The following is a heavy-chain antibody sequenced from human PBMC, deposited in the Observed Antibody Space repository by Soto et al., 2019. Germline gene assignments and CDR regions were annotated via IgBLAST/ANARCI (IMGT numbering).Heavy chain of an antibody. CDR3: ATRGTQGRWLEFADY. CDR2: IIPISGRT. J-gene: IGHJ4*02. V-gene: IGHV1-69*01. D-gene: IGHD5-12*01. CDR1: GGTFSSLG. Sequence: QVQLVQSGAEVKRPGSSVKVSCEASGGTFSSLGFTWVRQAPGQGLEWMGGIIPISGRTTFAPKFVGRVTITADESTRTTYMELTALTSDDTAIYYCATRGTQGRWLEFADYWGQGTLVTVSS.